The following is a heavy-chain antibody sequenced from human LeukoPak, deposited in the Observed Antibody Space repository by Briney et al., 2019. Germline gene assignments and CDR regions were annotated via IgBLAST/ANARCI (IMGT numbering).Heavy chain of an antibody. V-gene: IGHV3-30*04. D-gene: IGHD3-22*01. J-gene: IGHJ4*02. CDR1: GFTFSSYA. CDR2: ISYDGSNK. Sequence: GGSLRLSCAASGFTFSSYAMHWVRQAPGKGLEWVAVISYDGSNKYYADSVKGRFTISRDNSKNTLYLEMNSLRAEDKAVYYCPRRNHYESKESDYWGQGTLVTVSS. CDR3: PRRNHYESKESDY.